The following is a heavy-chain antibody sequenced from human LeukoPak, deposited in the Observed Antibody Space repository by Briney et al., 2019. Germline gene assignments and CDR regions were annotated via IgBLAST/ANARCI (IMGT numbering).Heavy chain of an antibody. CDR3: ARRRRDYGMDV. J-gene: IGHJ6*04. CDR2: INHSGST. D-gene: IGHD6-25*01. Sequence: NASETLSLTCTVSGGSISGYYWSWIRQPPGKGLEWIGEINHSGSTNYNPSLESRVTISVDTSKNQFSLELSSVTAADTAVYYCARRRRDYGMDVWGKGTTVTISS. CDR1: GGSISGYY. V-gene: IGHV4-34*01.